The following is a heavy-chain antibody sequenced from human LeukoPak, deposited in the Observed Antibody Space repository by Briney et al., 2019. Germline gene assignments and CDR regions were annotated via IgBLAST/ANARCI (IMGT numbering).Heavy chain of an antibody. V-gene: IGHV3-74*01. J-gene: IGHJ3*02. D-gene: IGHD2-2*01. CDR3: ARDHYFAVVPAAGTFDI. CDR1: GFTFSSYW. Sequence: GGSLRLSCAASGFTFSSYWMHWVRQAPGTGLVWVSRINSDGSSTSYADSVKGRFTISRDNAKNTLYLQMNSLRAEDTAVYYCARDHYFAVVPAAGTFDIWGQGTMVTVSS. CDR2: INSDGSST.